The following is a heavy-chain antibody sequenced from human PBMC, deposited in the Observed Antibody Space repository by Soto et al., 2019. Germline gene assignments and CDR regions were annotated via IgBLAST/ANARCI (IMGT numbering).Heavy chain of an antibody. CDR2: IHSNGTA. CDR3: ATLHFKYADF. J-gene: IGHJ4*02. Sequence: SETLSLTCKVSGGSILGSSYYWGWVRQPPGKGLEWIGTIHSNGTAYYKSSLTSRVTISVGTSKTEVSLKLSSVTAADTAMYYCATLHFKYADFWGQGALVTVSS. V-gene: IGHV4-39*01. CDR1: GGSILGSSYY. D-gene: IGHD2-2*01.